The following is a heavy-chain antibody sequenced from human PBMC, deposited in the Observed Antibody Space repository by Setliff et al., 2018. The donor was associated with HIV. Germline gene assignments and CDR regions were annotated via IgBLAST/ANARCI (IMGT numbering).Heavy chain of an antibody. CDR1: GFTFSNAW. CDR3: STGPSRVSDGIADF. CDR2: IKSNSDGGTS. Sequence: KTGGSLRLSCAASGFTFSNAWMSWVRQAPGKGLEWVGRIKSNSDGGTSDYAAAVKDRFSFSRDDSKFMLYLQMNSLEIEDTAVYFCSTGPSRVSDGIADFWGPGTLVT. J-gene: IGHJ4*02. V-gene: IGHV3-15*01.